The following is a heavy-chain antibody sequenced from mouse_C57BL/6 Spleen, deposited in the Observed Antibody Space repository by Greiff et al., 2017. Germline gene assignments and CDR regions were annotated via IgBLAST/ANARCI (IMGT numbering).Heavy chain of an antibody. Sequence: QVQLQQSGAELVRPGASVTLSCKASGYTFTDYEMHWVKQTPVHGLEWIGAIDPETGGTAYNQKFKGKAILTADKSSSTAYMELRSLTSEDSAVYYCTRPGTDAYWGQGTLVTVSA. D-gene: IGHD4-1*01. CDR1: GYTFTDYE. J-gene: IGHJ3*01. CDR3: TRPGTDAY. V-gene: IGHV1-15*01. CDR2: IDPETGGT.